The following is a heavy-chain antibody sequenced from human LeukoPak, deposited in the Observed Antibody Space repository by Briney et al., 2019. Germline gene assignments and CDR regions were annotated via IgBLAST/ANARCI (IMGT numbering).Heavy chain of an antibody. D-gene: IGHD5-18*01. CDR3: ARDLKRGYSYGSDY. V-gene: IGHV3-33*01. J-gene: IGHJ4*02. CDR1: GFTFSSYG. CDR2: IWYDGSNK. Sequence: GGSLRLSCAASGFTFSSYGMHWVRQAPGNGLEWVAVIWYDGSNKYYADSVKGRFTISRDNSKNTLYLQMNSLRAEDTAVYYCARDLKRGYSYGSDYWGQGTLVTVSS.